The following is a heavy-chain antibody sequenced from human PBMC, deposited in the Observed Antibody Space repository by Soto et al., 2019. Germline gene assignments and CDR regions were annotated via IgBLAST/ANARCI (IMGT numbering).Heavy chain of an antibody. CDR2: GSSGSNT. CDR3: ARHGERSFDQ. D-gene: IGHD3-10*01. V-gene: IGHV3-23*01. Sequence: EVQLLESGGGLIHPGESLRLSCVASGFTLNNYPVSWVRQAPGKGLEWVSAGSSGSNTYYADSVKGRFIISRDNSKNTVYLQMNSLRVEDTAMYFCARHGERSFDQWGQGTLVTVSS. J-gene: IGHJ4*02. CDR1: GFTLNNYP.